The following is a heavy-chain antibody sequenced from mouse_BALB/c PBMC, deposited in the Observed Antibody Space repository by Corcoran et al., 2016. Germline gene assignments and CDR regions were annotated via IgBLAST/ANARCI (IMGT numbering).Heavy chain of an antibody. Sequence: DVQLQESGPGLVKPSQSLSLTYSVTVYSITSGYYWNWIRQFPGNKLEWMGYISYDGSNNYNPSLKNRISITLDTSKNQFFLKLNSVTTEDTATYYCATLLRTFDYWGQGTTITVSS. CDR1: VYSITSGYY. D-gene: IGHD1-2*01. CDR2: ISYDGSN. CDR3: ATLLRTFDY. V-gene: IGHV3-6*02. J-gene: IGHJ2*01.